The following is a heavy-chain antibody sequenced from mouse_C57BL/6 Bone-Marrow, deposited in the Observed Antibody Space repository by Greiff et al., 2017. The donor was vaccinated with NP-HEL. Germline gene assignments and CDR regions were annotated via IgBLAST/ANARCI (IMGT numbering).Heavy chain of an antibody. J-gene: IGHJ4*01. CDR2: IYPGDGDT. Sequence: VNVVESGPELVKPGASVKISCKASGYAFSSSWMNWVKQRPGKGLEWIGRIYPGDGDTNYNGKFKGQATLTADKSSSTAYMQLSSLTSEDSAVYFCARWRYYYAMDYWGQGTSVTVSS. V-gene: IGHV1-82*01. CDR3: ARWRYYYAMDY. CDR1: GYAFSSSW.